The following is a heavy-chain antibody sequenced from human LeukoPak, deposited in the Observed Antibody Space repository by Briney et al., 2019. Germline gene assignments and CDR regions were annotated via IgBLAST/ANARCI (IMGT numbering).Heavy chain of an antibody. J-gene: IGHJ6*02. CDR2: INPNNGGT. V-gene: IGHV1-2*02. CDR3: TRDHCSFANCYEDYYYGMDV. CDR1: GYTFTDHY. D-gene: IGHD2-2*01. Sequence: ASVKVSCKASGYTFTDHYMHWVRQAPGQGLEWMGWINPNNGGTTYSQTFQGTVTMTRHTSISTAYMELSRLRSDDSAIYYCTRDHCSFANCYEDYYYGMDVWGQGTTVTVSS.